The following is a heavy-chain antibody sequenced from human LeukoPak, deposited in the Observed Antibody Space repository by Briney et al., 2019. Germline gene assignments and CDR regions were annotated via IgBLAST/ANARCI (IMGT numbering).Heavy chain of an antibody. V-gene: IGHV3-66*04. CDR3: ARQTMRARPFDY. D-gene: IGHD1-14*01. Sequence: GGSLRLSCAASGFTFSSEWMHWVRQAPGKGLEWVSVIYSGGSTYYADSVKGRFTISRDNSKNTLYLQMNSLRAEDTAFYYCARQTMRARPFDYWGQGTLVTVSS. CDR1: GFTFSSEW. J-gene: IGHJ4*02. CDR2: IYSGGST.